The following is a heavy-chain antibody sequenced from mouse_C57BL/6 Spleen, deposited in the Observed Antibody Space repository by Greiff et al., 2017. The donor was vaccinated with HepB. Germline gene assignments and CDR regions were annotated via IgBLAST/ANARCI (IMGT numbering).Heavy chain of an antibody. Sequence: EVKLMESGPGLVKPSQSLSLTCSVTGYSITSGYYWNWIRQFPGNKLEWMGYISYDGSNNYNPSLKNRISITRDTSKNQFFLKLNSVTTEDTATYYCARERLRRYFDYWGQGTTLTVSS. CDR2: ISYDGSN. J-gene: IGHJ2*01. D-gene: IGHD2-2*01. V-gene: IGHV3-6*01. CDR1: GYSITSGYY. CDR3: ARERLRRYFDY.